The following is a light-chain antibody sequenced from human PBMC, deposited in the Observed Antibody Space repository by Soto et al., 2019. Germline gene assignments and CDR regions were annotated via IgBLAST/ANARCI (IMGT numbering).Light chain of an antibody. CDR1: SGSIASNY. V-gene: IGLV6-57*01. Sequence: NFMLIQPHSVSESPGKTVTISCTRSSGSIASNYVQWYQQRPGSSPTTVIYEDNQRPSGVPDRFSGSIDSSSNSASLTISGLKTEDEADYYCQSYDSTPWVFGGGTKLTVL. CDR3: QSYDSTPWV. J-gene: IGLJ3*02. CDR2: EDN.